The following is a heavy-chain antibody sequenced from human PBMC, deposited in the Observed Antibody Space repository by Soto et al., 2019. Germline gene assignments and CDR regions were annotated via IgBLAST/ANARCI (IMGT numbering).Heavy chain of an antibody. CDR2: IYYSGST. CDR3: ARYCSGGSCRSYYFDY. CDR1: GGSISSGDYY. V-gene: IGHV4-30-4*01. J-gene: IGHJ4*02. Sequence: PSETLSLTCTVSGGSISSGDYYWSWIRQPPGKGLEWIGYIYYSGSTYYNPSLKSRVTISVDTSKNQFSLKLSSVTAADTAVYYCARYCSGGSCRSYYFDYWGQVTLVTVSS. D-gene: IGHD2-15*01.